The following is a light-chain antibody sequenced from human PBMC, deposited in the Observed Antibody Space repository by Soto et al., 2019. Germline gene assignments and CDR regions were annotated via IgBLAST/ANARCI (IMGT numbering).Light chain of an antibody. CDR1: SSNIGISA. J-gene: IGLJ1*01. Sequence: QAVVTQPPSASGTPGQRVTISCSGSSSNIGISAVNWSQQLPGSAPKLLIYANNQRPSGVPDRFSGSKSGTSASLAISGLQSEDEADYYCVAWDDGLNAYVFGTGTKLTVL. CDR2: ANN. CDR3: VAWDDGLNAYV. V-gene: IGLV1-44*01.